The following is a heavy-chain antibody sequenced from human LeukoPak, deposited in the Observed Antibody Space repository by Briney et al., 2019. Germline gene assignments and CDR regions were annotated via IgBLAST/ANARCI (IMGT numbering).Heavy chain of an antibody. D-gene: IGHD3-22*01. V-gene: IGHV3-21*01. CDR2: ISSSSSYI. CDR1: GFTFSRYS. J-gene: IGHJ6*04. CDR3: ARGPTMKMDV. Sequence: PGGSLRLSCAASGFTFSRYSMNWVRQAPGKGLEWVSSISSSSSYIYYADSVKGRFTISRDNAKNSLYLQMNSLRAEDTAVYYCARGPTMKMDVWGKGTTVTVSS.